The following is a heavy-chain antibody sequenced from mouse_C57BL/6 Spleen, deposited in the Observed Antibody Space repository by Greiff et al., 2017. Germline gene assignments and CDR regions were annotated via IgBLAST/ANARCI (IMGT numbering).Heavy chain of an antibody. V-gene: IGHV1-82*01. CDR3: ASGYYSNLDY. J-gene: IGHJ2*01. CDR2: IYPGDGDT. D-gene: IGHD2-5*01. Sequence: VQRVESGPELVKPGASVKISCKASGYAFSSSWMNWVKQRPGKGLEWIGRIYPGDGDTNYNGKFKGKATLTADKSSSTAYMQLSSLTSEDSAVYFCASGYYSNLDYWGQGTTLTVSS. CDR1: GYAFSSSW.